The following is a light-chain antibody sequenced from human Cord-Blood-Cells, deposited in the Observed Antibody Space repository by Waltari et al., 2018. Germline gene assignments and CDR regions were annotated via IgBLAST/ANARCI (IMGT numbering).Light chain of an antibody. J-gene: IGLJ1*01. CDR1: SSHVGGYNY. CDR3: SSYTSSSTPYV. V-gene: IGLV2-14*01. CDR2: EVS. Sequence: QSALTQPASVSGSPGQSITLSCPGTSSHVGGYNYVSWYQQHPGKAPKLMIYEVSNRPSGVSNRFSGSKSGNTASLTISGLQAEDEADYYCSSYTSSSTPYVFGTGTKVTVL.